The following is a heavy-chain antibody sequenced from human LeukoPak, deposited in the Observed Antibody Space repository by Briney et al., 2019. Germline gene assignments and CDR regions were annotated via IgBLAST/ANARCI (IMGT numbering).Heavy chain of an antibody. Sequence: PGGSLRLSCAASGFTFSSYAMSWVRQAPGKGPEWVSAISGSGGSTYYADSVKGRFTISRDNSKNTLYLQMNSLRAEDTAVYYCAKERTYYYDSSGYYLGDWGQGTLVTVSS. CDR2: ISGSGGST. V-gene: IGHV3-23*01. J-gene: IGHJ4*02. CDR3: AKERTYYYDSSGYYLGD. D-gene: IGHD3-22*01. CDR1: GFTFSSYA.